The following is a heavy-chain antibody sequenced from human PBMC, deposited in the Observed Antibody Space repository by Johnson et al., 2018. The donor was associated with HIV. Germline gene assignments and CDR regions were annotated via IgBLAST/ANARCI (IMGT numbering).Heavy chain of an antibody. J-gene: IGHJ3*02. CDR3: TKMGALGAFDI. CDR2: ISSSGSTI. D-gene: IGHD3-16*01. CDR1: GFTFSDYY. V-gene: IGHV3-11*04. Sequence: QVQLVESGGGLVKPGGSLRLSCAASGFTFSDYYMSWIRQAPGKGLEWVSYISSSGSTIYYADSVQGRFTISRDNSKNTLSLQMNSLRAEDTAVYYCTKMGALGAFDIWGQGTMVTVSS.